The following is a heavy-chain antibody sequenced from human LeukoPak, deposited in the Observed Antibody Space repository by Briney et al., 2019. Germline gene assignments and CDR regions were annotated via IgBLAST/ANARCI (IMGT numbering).Heavy chain of an antibody. CDR2: IIPIFGTA. J-gene: IGHJ6*02. Sequence: SVKVSCKASGGTFSSYAISWVRQAPGQGLEWMGGIIPIFGTANYAQKFQGRVTITADESTSTAYMELSSLRSEDTAVYYCAKTRGEYNYYAMDVWGQGTTVTVSS. CDR1: GGTFSSYA. D-gene: IGHD2/OR15-2a*01. V-gene: IGHV1-69*13. CDR3: AKTRGEYNYYAMDV.